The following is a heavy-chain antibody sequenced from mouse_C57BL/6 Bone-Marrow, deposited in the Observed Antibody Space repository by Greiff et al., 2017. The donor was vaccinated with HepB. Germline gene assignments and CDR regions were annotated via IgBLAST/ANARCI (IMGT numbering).Heavy chain of an antibody. J-gene: IGHJ3*01. CDR1: GYTFTSYW. D-gene: IGHD2-4*01. V-gene: IGHV1-52*01. CDR2: IDPSDSET. CDR3: ARYDYDDGGFAY. Sequence: VQLQQPGAELVRPGSSVKLSCKASGYTFTSYWMHWVKQRPIQGLEWIGNIDPSDSETHYNQKFKDKATLTVDKSSSTAYMQLSSLTSEDSAVYYGARYDYDDGGFAYWGQGTLVTVSA.